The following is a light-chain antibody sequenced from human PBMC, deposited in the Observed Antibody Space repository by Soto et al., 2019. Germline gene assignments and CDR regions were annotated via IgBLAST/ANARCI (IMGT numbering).Light chain of an antibody. V-gene: IGKV3-15*01. J-gene: IGKJ1*01. CDR3: HRYNSPPWT. Sequence: EIVMTQSPATLSVSPGERATFSCRASQSVNSNLAWYQLKPGQPPRLLVYGASIRATDIPARFSGSGSGTDFTLTISSLQPEDVATYYCHRYNSPPWTFGQGTKVEIK. CDR2: GAS. CDR1: QSVNSN.